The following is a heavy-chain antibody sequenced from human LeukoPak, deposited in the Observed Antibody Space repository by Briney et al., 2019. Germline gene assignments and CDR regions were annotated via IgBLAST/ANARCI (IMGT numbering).Heavy chain of an antibody. CDR2: YGTAGDT. Sequence: GGSLRLSCAASGFTFNSYDMHWVRQAAGKGLEWVSGYGTAGDTYYPDSVKGRFTISRENARNSLYLQMNSLRAGDTAVYYCARGGWSHNNWYFDLWGRGTLVTVSS. J-gene: IGHJ2*01. CDR1: GFTFNSYD. V-gene: IGHV3-13*01. D-gene: IGHD6-19*01. CDR3: ARGGWSHNNWYFDL.